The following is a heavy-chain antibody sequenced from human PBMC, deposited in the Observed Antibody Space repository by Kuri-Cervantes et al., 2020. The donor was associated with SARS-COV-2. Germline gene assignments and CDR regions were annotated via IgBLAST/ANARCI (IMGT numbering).Heavy chain of an antibody. D-gene: IGHD3-3*01. CDR3: ATHDFWSGSTFDY. CDR2: IYYSGST. Sequence: PETLSPTCTVAGDSISSSSYYWGWIRQNPGKGLEWTGSIYYSGSTYYNPTLKSRVTISVDTSKNQFSLKLSSVTAADTAVYYCATHDFWSGSTFDYWGQGTLVTVSS. V-gene: IGHV4-39*01. J-gene: IGHJ4*02. CDR1: GDSISSSSYY.